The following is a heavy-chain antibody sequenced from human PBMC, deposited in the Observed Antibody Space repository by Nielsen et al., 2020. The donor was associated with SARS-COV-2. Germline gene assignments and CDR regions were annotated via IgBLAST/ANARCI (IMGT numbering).Heavy chain of an antibody. CDR1: GGPFSSYY. CDR3: ARYSTSWNWFDP. J-gene: IGHJ5*02. CDR2: IHYTGSA. D-gene: IGHD2-2*01. V-gene: IGHV4-59*12. Sequence: SETLSLTCTVSGGPFSSYYWSWIRQPPGKGLEWIGYIHYTGSANYNPSLRSRVTISVDTSRQQFSLKLSSVSAADTAVYYCARYSTSWNWFDPLGQGTLVTVSS.